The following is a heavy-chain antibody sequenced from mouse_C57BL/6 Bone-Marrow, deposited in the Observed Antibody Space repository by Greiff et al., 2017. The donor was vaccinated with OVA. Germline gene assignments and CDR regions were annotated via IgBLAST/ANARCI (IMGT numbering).Heavy chain of an antibody. CDR3: AMRTGNWYFDV. CDR2: IYPGSGNT. V-gene: IGHV1-66*01. J-gene: IGHJ1*03. Sequence: QVQLQQSGPELVKPGASVKISCKASGYSFTSYYIHWVKQRPGQGLEWIGWIYPGSGNTKYNEKFKGKATLTADTSSSTAYMQLSSLTSEDSAVYYCAMRTGNWYFDVWGTGTTVTVSS. CDR1: GYSFTSYY.